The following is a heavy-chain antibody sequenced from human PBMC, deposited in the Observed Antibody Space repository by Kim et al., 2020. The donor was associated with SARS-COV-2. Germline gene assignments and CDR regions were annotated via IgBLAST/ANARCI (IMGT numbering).Heavy chain of an antibody. D-gene: IGHD5-18*01. CDR3: AKADTAMVVFDY. Sequence: YYADSVKGRFTIARDNSKNTRYLQMNSLRAEDTAVYYCAKADTAMVVFDYWGQGTLVTVSS. V-gene: IGHV3-23*01. J-gene: IGHJ4*02.